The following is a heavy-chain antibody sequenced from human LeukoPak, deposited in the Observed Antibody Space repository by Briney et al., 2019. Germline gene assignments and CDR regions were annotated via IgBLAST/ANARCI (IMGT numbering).Heavy chain of an antibody. CDR3: AKPLRDAGSFNYPYFDF. V-gene: IGHV3-23*01. D-gene: IGHD5-24*01. Sequence: GGSLRLSCAASGFTFTNSAMNWVRQAPGKGLEWVSAISGSGGSSSYADSVRGRFTISRDNSNNMLCLQMNSLRAEDTAVYYCAKPLRDAGSFNYPYFDFWGQGTLVTVSS. J-gene: IGHJ4*02. CDR1: GFTFTNSA. CDR2: ISGSGGSS.